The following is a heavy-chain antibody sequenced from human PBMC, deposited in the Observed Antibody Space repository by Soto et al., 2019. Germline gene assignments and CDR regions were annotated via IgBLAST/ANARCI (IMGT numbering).Heavy chain of an antibody. Sequence: EVQLVESGGGLVQPGGSLRLSCAASGFTFSGRSMHWVRQAPGKGVVWVSGIDNAGTDSTYADSVKGRFTSSRDNAKNTLYLQMNSLRVEDTAVYYCARGWFGPDVWGKGTTVTVSS. V-gene: IGHV3-74*01. CDR1: GFTFSGRS. CDR3: ARGWFGPDV. D-gene: IGHD3-10*01. J-gene: IGHJ6*04. CDR2: IDNAGTDS.